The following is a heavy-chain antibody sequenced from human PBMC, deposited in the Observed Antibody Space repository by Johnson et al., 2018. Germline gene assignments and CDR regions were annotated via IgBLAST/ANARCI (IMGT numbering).Heavy chain of an antibody. Sequence: QVQLQESGPGLVKXSETXSLXCTVSGVSIAGNYWSWIRQPPGKGLEWIGYIYYIGSTNYNPSLESRVTLSLDTSKNQFSLKLRSVTAADTAVYYCALLKGGLSQRDYFDPWGPGTLVTVSS. CDR3: ALLKGGLSQRDYFDP. CDR1: GVSIAGNY. V-gene: IGHV4-59*03. J-gene: IGHJ5*02. CDR2: IYYIGST. D-gene: IGHD4/OR15-4a*01.